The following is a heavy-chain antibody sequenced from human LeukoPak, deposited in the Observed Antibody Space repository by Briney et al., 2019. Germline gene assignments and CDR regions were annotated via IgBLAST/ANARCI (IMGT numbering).Heavy chain of an antibody. CDR2: IDWDDDK. J-gene: IGHJ6*02. V-gene: IGHV2-70*11. CDR3: ARMILTGYHPYGMDV. CDR1: GFSLSTSGMC. Sequence: SGPTLVKPTQTLTLTCTFSGFSLSTSGMCVSWIRQPPGKALEWLARIDWDDDKYYSTSLKTRLTISKDTSKNQVVLTMTNMDPVDTATYYCARMILTGYHPYGMDVWGQGTMVTVSS. D-gene: IGHD3-9*01.